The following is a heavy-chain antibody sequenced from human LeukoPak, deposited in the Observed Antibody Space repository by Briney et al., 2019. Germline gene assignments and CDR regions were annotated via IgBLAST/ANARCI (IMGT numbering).Heavy chain of an antibody. CDR2: IYYSGST. D-gene: IGHD3-22*01. V-gene: IGHV4-39*07. J-gene: IGHJ4*02. Sequence: SETLSLTCTVSGGSISSSSYYWGGIRQPPGKGLEWIGSIYYSGSTYYNPSLKSRVTISVDTSKNQFSLKLSSVTAADTAVYYCARDLDYYDSSGYYNDYWGQGTLVTVSS. CDR1: GGSISSSSYY. CDR3: ARDLDYYDSSGYYNDY.